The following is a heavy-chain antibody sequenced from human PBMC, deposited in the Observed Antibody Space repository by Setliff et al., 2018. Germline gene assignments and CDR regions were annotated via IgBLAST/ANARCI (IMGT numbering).Heavy chain of an antibody. CDR3: AREFTRYYNFWSAHRYYMDV. Sequence: ASVKVSCKASGYTFTSYAMHWVRQAPGQRLEWMGWINAGNGHTKYSQKFQGRVTITSDTSASTAYMELSSLRSEDTAVYYCAREFTRYYNFWSAHRYYMDVWGKGTTVTVSS. CDR1: GYTFTSYA. J-gene: IGHJ6*03. V-gene: IGHV1-3*01. CDR2: INAGNGHT. D-gene: IGHD3-3*01.